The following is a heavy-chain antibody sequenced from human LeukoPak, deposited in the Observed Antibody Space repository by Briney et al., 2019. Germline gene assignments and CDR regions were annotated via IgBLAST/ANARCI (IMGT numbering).Heavy chain of an antibody. CDR3: ARLRFLEWLQTYNYCYGMDV. V-gene: IGHV4-34*01. D-gene: IGHD3-3*01. CDR1: GGSLSGYY. J-gene: IGHJ6*02. Sequence: PSETLSLTCAVYGGSLSGYYWSWIRQPPGKGLEWIGEINHSGSTNYNPSLKSRVTISVDTSKNQSSLKLSSVTAADTAVYFCARLRFLEWLQTYNYCYGMDVWGQGTTVTVSS. CDR2: INHSGST.